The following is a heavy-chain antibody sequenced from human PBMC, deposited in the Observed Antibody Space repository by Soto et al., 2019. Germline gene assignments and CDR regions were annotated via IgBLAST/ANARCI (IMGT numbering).Heavy chain of an antibody. D-gene: IGHD3-10*01. Sequence: QVQLVESGGGVVQPGRSLRLSCTASGFTFSSYAMHWVRQAPGKGLEWVAVISYDGSNKYYADSVKGRFTSSRDNSKNTLFLQINSLRAEDTAVYYCARPDYGSGSYPDYWGQGTLGTVSS. CDR3: ARPDYGSGSYPDY. CDR1: GFTFSSYA. CDR2: ISYDGSNK. J-gene: IGHJ4*02. V-gene: IGHV3-30-3*01.